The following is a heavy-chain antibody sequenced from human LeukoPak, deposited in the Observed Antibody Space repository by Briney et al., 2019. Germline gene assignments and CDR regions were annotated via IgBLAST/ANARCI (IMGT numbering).Heavy chain of an antibody. CDR1: GFTFTNYW. D-gene: IGHD2-15*01. CDR2: ISISGGTT. J-gene: IGHJ3*02. Sequence: GGSLRLSCAASGFTFTNYWMSWVRQAPGKGLDWVSGISISGGTTYYADSVKGRFTISRDNSKNTLYLQMNSLRAEDTAVYYCAKTRDIVVVVGATGAFDIWGQGTMVTVSS. V-gene: IGHV3-23*01. CDR3: AKTRDIVVVVGATGAFDI.